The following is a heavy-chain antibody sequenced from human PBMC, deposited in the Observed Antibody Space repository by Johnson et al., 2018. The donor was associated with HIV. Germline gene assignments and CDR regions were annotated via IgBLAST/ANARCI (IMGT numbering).Heavy chain of an antibody. CDR3: ARDIGGSYSSDAFDS. CDR1: GFSFSDYY. Sequence: VQLVESGGGLVKPGGSLRVSCAASGFSFSDYYMSWIRQAPGKGLEWVSGIDWNGGRQGYVDSVTGRFTISRDNAKNSLYLQMNSLRAEDTALYYCARDIGGSYSSDAFDSWGQGTMVTVSS. J-gene: IGHJ3*02. D-gene: IGHD1-26*01. CDR2: IDWNGGRQ. V-gene: IGHV3-20*04.